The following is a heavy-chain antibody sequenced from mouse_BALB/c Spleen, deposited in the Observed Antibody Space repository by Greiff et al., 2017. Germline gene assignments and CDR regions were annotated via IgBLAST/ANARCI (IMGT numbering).Heavy chain of an antibody. J-gene: IGHJ2*01. Sequence: EVHLVESGGGLVQPGGSLKLSCAASGFTFSSYTMSWVRQTPEKRLEWVAYISNGGGSTYYPDTVKGRFTISRDNAKNTLYLQMSSLKSEDTAMYYCARGYGLYFDYWGQGTTLTVSS. CDR1: GFTFSSYT. V-gene: IGHV5-12-2*01. CDR2: ISNGGGST. CDR3: ARGYGLYFDY. D-gene: IGHD2-10*02.